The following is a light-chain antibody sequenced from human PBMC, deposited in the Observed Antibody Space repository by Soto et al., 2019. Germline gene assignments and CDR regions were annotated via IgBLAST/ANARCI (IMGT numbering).Light chain of an antibody. CDR2: SNN. CDR1: SSNIGSNT. J-gene: IGLJ1*01. CDR3: AAWDDSLNAPYV. Sequence: VLTQPPSASGTPGQRVTISCSGSSSNIGSNTVNWYQQLPGTAPKLLIYSNNQRPSGVPDRFSGSKSGTSASLAISGLQSEDEADYYCAAWDDSLNAPYVFGTGTKVTVL. V-gene: IGLV1-44*01.